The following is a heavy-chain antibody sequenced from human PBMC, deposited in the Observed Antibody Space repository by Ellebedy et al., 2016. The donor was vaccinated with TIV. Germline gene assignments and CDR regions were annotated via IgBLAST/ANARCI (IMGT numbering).Heavy chain of an antibody. CDR3: ATDGSYGDYRSPTHAFVM. V-gene: IGHV3-7*01. Sequence: GESLKISCAASGFSFRSYWMSWVRQAPGKGLEWVANINQDGRERYYVDSVKGRFTISRDNAKNSLYLQMSSLRVEDTAVYYCATDGSYGDYRSPTHAFVMWGQGTMVAVSS. D-gene: IGHD4-17*01. J-gene: IGHJ3*02. CDR2: INQDGRER. CDR1: GFSFRSYW.